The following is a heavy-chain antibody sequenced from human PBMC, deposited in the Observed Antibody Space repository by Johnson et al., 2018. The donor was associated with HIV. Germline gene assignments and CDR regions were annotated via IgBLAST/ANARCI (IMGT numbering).Heavy chain of an antibody. Sequence: QMLLVESGGGVVRPGGSLRLSCKASGFTFSSYPMHWVRQAPGKGLQWVAVISYDGSNKYYADSVKGRFTISRDNSKNTLYLQMNSLRAEDTAVYYCAKVRWELSSIGAFDIWGQGTMVTVSS. D-gene: IGHD1-26*01. CDR3: AKVRWELSSIGAFDI. J-gene: IGHJ3*02. V-gene: IGHV3-30*04. CDR1: GFTFSSYP. CDR2: ISYDGSNK.